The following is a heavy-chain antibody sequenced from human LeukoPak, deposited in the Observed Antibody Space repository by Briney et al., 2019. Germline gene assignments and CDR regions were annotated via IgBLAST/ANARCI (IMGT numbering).Heavy chain of an antibody. Sequence: SETLSLTCTVSGGSITTNNNYWGWIRQPPGKGLEWIGSIYYDGRTYYNPSLKSRVTISVDTSKNQFSLKLSSVTAADTAVYYCARIVADWDSGDSDYFDYWGQGTLVTVSS. CDR3: ARIVADWDSGDSDYFDY. J-gene: IGHJ4*02. CDR1: GGSITTNNNY. D-gene: IGHD1-26*01. CDR2: IYYDGRT. V-gene: IGHV4-39*07.